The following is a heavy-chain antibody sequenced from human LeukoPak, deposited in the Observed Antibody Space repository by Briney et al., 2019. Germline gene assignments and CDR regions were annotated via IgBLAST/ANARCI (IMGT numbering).Heavy chain of an antibody. CDR3: AKADYSTTYFDY. CDR2: ISGSGGST. V-gene: IGHV3-23*01. D-gene: IGHD4-11*01. J-gene: IGHJ4*02. Sequence: GGSLRLSCAASGFTFSSYAMSWVRQAPGKGVEWVSAISGSGGSTYYADSVKGGVTISRDNSKNTLYLQMNRLRAEDTAVYYCAKADYSTTYFDYWGQGTLVTVSS. CDR1: GFTFSSYA.